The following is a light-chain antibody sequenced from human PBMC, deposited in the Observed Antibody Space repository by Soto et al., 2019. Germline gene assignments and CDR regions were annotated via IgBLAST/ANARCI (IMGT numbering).Light chain of an antibody. Sequence: QSALTQPASVSGSPGQSITISCTGTSSDVGDYNFVSWYQQHPGKALKLMIYDVSSRPSGVSDRFSGSKSGNTASLIISGLHAEDEAVYYCSSYTSSSTYVFGTGTKLTVL. J-gene: IGLJ1*01. CDR3: SSYTSSSTYV. CDR2: DVS. CDR1: SSDVGDYNF. V-gene: IGLV2-14*03.